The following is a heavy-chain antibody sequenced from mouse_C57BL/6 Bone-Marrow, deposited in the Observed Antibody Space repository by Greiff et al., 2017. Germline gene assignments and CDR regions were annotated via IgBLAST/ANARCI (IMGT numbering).Heavy chain of an antibody. D-gene: IGHD2-4*01. J-gene: IGHJ2*01. Sequence: QVQLQQSGAELARPGASVKLSCKASGYTFTSYGISWVKQRTGQGLEWIGEIYPRSGNTYYNEKFKGKATLTADKSSSTACMELRSLTSEDSAVYFCARSRSFYYDYDPFDYWGQGTTLTVSS. CDR2: IYPRSGNT. CDR3: ARSRSFYYDYDPFDY. V-gene: IGHV1-81*01. CDR1: GYTFTSYG.